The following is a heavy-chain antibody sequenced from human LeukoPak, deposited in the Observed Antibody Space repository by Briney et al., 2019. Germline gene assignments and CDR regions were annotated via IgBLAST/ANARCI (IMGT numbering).Heavy chain of an antibody. Sequence: ASVKVSCKASGYTFTSYDISWVRQAPGQGLEWMGWISAYNGNTNYAQKLQGRVTMTTDTSTSTAYMELRSLRSDDTAVYYCASTPGYDILTGRYSPPDYWGQGTLVTVSS. CDR1: GYTFTSYD. CDR2: ISAYNGNT. D-gene: IGHD3-9*01. J-gene: IGHJ4*02. V-gene: IGHV1-18*01. CDR3: ASTPGYDILTGRYSPPDY.